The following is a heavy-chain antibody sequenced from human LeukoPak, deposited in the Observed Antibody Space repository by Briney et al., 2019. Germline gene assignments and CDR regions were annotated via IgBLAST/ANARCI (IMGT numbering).Heavy chain of an antibody. J-gene: IGHJ5*02. CDR1: GGSISSSSYY. CDR2: IYYSGST. CDR3: ARSDRTGDWFDP. V-gene: IGHV4-39*07. Sequence: SETLSLTCTVSGGSISSSSYYWGWIRQPPGKGLEWIGSIYYSGSTYYNPSLKSRVTISVDTSKNQFSLKLSSVTAADTAVYYCARSDRTGDWFDPWGQGTLVTVSS. D-gene: IGHD3-16*02.